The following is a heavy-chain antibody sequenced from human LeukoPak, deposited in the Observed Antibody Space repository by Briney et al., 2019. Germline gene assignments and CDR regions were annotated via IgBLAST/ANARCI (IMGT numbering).Heavy chain of an antibody. V-gene: IGHV4-59*13. CDR2: IYYSGST. J-gene: IGHJ4*02. CDR1: GGSISTYY. CDR3: ARDAGGYNYGYYFDY. D-gene: IGHD5-18*01. Sequence: PSETLSLTCTVSGGSISTYYWSWIRQPPGKGLEWIGYIYYSGSTNYHPSLKSRVTISIATSKNQFSLKLTPVTAADTAVYYCARDAGGYNYGYYFDYWGPGTLVTVSS.